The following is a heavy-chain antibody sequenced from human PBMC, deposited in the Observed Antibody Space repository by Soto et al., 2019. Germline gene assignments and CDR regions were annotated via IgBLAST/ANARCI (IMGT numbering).Heavy chain of an antibody. CDR2: IWYDGSNK. Sequence: VQLVESGGGVVQPGRSLRLSCAASGFTFSSYGMHWVRQAPGKGLEWVAVIWYDGSNKYYADSVKGRFTISRDNSKNTLYLQMNSLRAEDTAVYYCARGYCSGGSCYTYYYYGMDVWGQGTTVTVSS. V-gene: IGHV3-33*01. CDR3: ARGYCSGGSCYTYYYYGMDV. CDR1: GFTFSSYG. J-gene: IGHJ6*02. D-gene: IGHD2-15*01.